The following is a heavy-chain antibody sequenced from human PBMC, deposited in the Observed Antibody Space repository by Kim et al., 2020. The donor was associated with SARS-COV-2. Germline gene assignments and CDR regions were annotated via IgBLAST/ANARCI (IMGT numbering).Heavy chain of an antibody. CDR3: ARDKGSFDLYWYFDL. D-gene: IGHD3-9*01. CDR1: GFTFSSNA. Sequence: GGSLRLSCAASGFTFSSNAMHWVRQAPGKGLEWVAVISYDGSYKYYVDSVKGRFTISRDNSKNTLYLQMNSLRPEDTAVYHCARDKGSFDLYWYFDLWGRGTLVTVSS. V-gene: IGHV3-30*04. CDR2: ISYDGSYK. J-gene: IGHJ2*01.